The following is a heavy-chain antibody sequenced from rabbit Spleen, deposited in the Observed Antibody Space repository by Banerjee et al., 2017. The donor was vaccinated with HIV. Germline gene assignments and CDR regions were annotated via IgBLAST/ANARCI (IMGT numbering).Heavy chain of an antibody. CDR3: ARDLAGVIGWNFGW. CDR2: INAFTGKA. V-gene: IGHV1S45*01. D-gene: IGHD4-1*01. Sequence: QEQLVEYGGDLVKPGASLTLTCKASGLDLSVNYWICWVRQAPGKGLEWIACINAFTGKAVYASWAKGRFTFSKTSSTPVTLQMTSLTAADPATYFCARDLAGVIGWNFGWWGQGTLVTVS. CDR1: GLDLSVNYW. J-gene: IGHJ6*01.